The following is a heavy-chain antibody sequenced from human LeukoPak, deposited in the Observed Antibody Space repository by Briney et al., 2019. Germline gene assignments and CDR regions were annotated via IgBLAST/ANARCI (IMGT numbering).Heavy chain of an antibody. CDR3: AKTTYSSGWHGFDY. Sequence: GGSLRLSCAASGFTFDDYAMHWVRQAPGKGLERVSGISWNSGSIGYADSVKGRFTISRDNTKNSLYLQMNSLRAEDTALYYCAKTTYSSGWHGFDYWGQGTLVTVSS. CDR2: ISWNSGSI. CDR1: GFTFDDYA. J-gene: IGHJ4*02. D-gene: IGHD6-19*01. V-gene: IGHV3-9*01.